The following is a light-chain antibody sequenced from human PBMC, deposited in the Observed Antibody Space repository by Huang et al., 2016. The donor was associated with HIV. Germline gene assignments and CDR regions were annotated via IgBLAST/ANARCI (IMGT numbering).Light chain of an antibody. CDR3: QQYNNWPPA. J-gene: IGKJ1*01. CDR1: RSLSST. Sequence: EVVMTQSPVTLSVSPGERATLSCRASRSLSSTLAWYQQKVGQAPRLLIYGTSTRATCIPARFSGTGSGTEFTLTISSLQSEDFAVYYCQQYNNWPPAFGQGTKVEIK. CDR2: GTS. V-gene: IGKV3-15*01.